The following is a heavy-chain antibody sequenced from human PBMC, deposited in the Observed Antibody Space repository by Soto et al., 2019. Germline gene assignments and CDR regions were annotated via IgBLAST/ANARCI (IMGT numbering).Heavy chain of an antibody. CDR2: THYSESA. CDR3: ARLLATGAGDY. V-gene: IGHV4-59*08. CDR1: GASTTSYH. Sequence: PSETLSLTCTVSGASTTSYHWIWIRQPPGQGLEWLGYTHYSESANYNPSLKSRLTISLDTSKNQVSLKLNSVTAADTAVYYCARLLATGAGDYWGQGTLVTVSS. D-gene: IGHD5-12*01. J-gene: IGHJ4*02.